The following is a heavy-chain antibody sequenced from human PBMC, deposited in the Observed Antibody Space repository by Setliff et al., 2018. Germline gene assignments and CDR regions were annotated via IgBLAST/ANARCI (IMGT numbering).Heavy chain of an antibody. CDR3: ARGGPVAVATLYNWFDP. CDR1: GYTFTGYY. Sequence: RASVKVSCKASGYTFTGYYMHWVRQAPGQGLEWMGWINPNSGGTNYAQKFQGRVTMTRDTSISTAYMELSRLRSDDTAVYYCARGGPVAVATLYNWFDPWGQGTLVTVSS. J-gene: IGHJ5*02. CDR2: INPNSGGT. V-gene: IGHV1-2*02. D-gene: IGHD6-19*01.